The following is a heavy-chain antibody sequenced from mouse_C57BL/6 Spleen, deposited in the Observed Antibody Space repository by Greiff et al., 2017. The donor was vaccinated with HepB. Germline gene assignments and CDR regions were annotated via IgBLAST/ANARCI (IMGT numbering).Heavy chain of an antibody. CDR1: GYTFTSYG. V-gene: IGHV1-81*01. J-gene: IGHJ4*01. D-gene: IGHD2-5*01. CDR2: IYPRSGNT. Sequence: QVQLQQSGAELARPGASVKLSCKASGYTFTSYGISWVKQRTGQGLEWIGEIYPRSGNTYYNKKFKGKATLTADKSSSTAYMELRSLTSEDSAVYYCARSEGYSNYGDYYAMDCWGQGTSVTVAS. CDR3: ARSEGYSNYGDYYAMDC.